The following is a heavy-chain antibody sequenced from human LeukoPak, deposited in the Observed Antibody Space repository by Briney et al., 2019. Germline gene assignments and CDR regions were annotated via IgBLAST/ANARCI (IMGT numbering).Heavy chain of an antibody. CDR1: GYTFTSYG. CDR2: ISAYNGNT. Sequence: APVKVSCKASGYTFTSYGISWVRQAPGQGLEWMGWISAYNGNTNYAQKLQGRVTMTTDTSTSTAYMELRSLRSDDTAVYYCARDNLLGYCSSTSCYGYYYYGMDVWGQGTTVTDSS. D-gene: IGHD2-2*01. J-gene: IGHJ6*02. CDR3: ARDNLLGYCSSTSCYGYYYYGMDV. V-gene: IGHV1-18*01.